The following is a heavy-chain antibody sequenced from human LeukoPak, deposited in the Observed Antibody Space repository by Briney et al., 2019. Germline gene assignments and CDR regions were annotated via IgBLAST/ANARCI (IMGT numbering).Heavy chain of an antibody. V-gene: IGHV3-23*01. J-gene: IGHJ6*03. CDR2: ISGSGGST. CDR3: ARVVVWLRFYYYMDV. CDR1: GFTFSSYG. Sequence: GGSLRLSCAASGFTFSSYGMSWVRQAPGKGLEWVSAISGSGGSTYYADSVKGRFTISRDNSKNTLYLQMNSLRAEDTAVYYCARVVVWLRFYYYMDVWGKGTTVTVSS. D-gene: IGHD5-12*01.